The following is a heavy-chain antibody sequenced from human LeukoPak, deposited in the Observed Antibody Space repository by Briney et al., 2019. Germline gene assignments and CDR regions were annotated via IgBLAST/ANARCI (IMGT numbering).Heavy chain of an antibody. J-gene: IGHJ3*02. V-gene: IGHV3-7*01. D-gene: IGHD3-22*01. CDR1: GFTFSKYW. CDR2: IRGDGSVK. Sequence: GGSLRLSCVASGFTFSKYWMTWVRQAPGKGLEWVANIRGDGSVKYLLDSVKGRFTISRDNVKNSLSLEMNNLRAEDTAVYYCSRDANYYDSSRHYFDAFDIWGQGTMVTVSS. CDR3: SRDANYYDSSRHYFDAFDI.